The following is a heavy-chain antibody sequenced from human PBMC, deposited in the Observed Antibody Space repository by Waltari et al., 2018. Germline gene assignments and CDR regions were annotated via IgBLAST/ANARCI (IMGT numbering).Heavy chain of an antibody. CDR2: SYSGGST. D-gene: IGHD3-3*01. CDR3: AITLPEWLLPHWYFDL. Sequence: EVQLVESGGGLIQPGGSLRLSCADSGFTVSSNYMSWVRQAPGKGLEWVSVSYSGGSTYYADSVKCRFTISRENSKNTLYRQMNSLRAEDTAVYYCAITLPEWLLPHWYFDLWGRGTLVTVSS. V-gene: IGHV3-53*01. J-gene: IGHJ2*01. CDR1: GFTVSSNY.